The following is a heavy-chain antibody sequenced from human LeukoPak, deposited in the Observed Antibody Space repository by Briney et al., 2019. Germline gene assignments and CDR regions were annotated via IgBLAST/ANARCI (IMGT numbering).Heavy chain of an antibody. J-gene: IGHJ5*02. Sequence: PSETLSLTCTVSGGSISSSSYYWGWIRQPPGKGLEWIGHIYYSGSTYYNPSLKSRVTISVDTSKNQFSLKLSSVTAADTAVYYCARYAQDYSNNGNWFDPWGQGALVTVSS. V-gene: IGHV4-39*07. D-gene: IGHD4-11*01. CDR1: GGSISSSSYY. CDR2: IYYSGST. CDR3: ARYAQDYSNNGNWFDP.